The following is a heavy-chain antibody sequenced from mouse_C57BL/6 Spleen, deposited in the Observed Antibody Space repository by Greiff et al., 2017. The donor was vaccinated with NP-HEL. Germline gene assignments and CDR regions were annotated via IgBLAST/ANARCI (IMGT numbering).Heavy chain of an antibody. J-gene: IGHJ4*01. CDR3: ARLELGRGHYYAVDY. Sequence: QVQLQQSGPGLVAPSQRLSITCTVPGFSLTSYAISWVRQPPGKGLEWLGVIWTGGGTNYTSAIKSRLSIRKDNSKSSALSYITSLQTDDTARYYCARLELGRGHYYAVDYWGQGTSVTGSS. V-gene: IGHV2-9-1*01. CDR2: IWTGGGT. D-gene: IGHD4-1*01. CDR1: GFSLTSYA.